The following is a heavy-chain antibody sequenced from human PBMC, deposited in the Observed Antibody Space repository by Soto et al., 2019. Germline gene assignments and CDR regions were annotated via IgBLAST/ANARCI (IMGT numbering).Heavy chain of an antibody. Sequence: PSETRSITWTVSGGSISSNIYYWDGIRQPPGKGLEWIGSMYYSGATYHNPSLQSRVTISVDTSKNQFSLHLSSVTAADTAVYYCARHAAYDSVWGKSDGSDYWGQGTLVTVSS. J-gene: IGHJ4*02. CDR1: GGSISSNIYY. D-gene: IGHD3-16*01. CDR2: MYYSGAT. V-gene: IGHV4-39*01. CDR3: ARHAAYDSVWGKSDGSDY.